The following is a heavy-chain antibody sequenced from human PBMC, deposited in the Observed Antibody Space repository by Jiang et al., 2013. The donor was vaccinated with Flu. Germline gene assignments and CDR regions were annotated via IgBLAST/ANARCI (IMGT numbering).Heavy chain of an antibody. CDR2: ISWNSGSI. V-gene: IGHV3-9*01. CDR1: GFTFDDYA. J-gene: IGHJ3*02. D-gene: IGHD1-1*01. CDR3: AKDKGTDAFDI. Sequence: AASGFTFDDYAMHWVRQAPGKGLEWVSGISWNSGSIGYADSVKGRFTISRDNAKNSLYLQMNSLRAEDTALYYCAKDKGTDAFDIWGQGTMVTVSS.